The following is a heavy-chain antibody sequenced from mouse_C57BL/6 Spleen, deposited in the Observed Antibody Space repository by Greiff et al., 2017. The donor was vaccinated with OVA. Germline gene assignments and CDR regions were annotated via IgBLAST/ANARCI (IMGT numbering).Heavy chain of an antibody. V-gene: IGHV7-3*01. CDR1: GFTFTDYY. CDR2: IRNKANGYTT. J-gene: IGHJ4*01. CDR3: ARYDGYLYYAMDY. D-gene: IGHD2-3*01. Sequence: DVHLVESGGGLVQPGGSLSLSCAASGFTFTDYYMSWVRQPPGKALEWLGFIRNKANGYTTEYSASVKGRFTISRDNSQSILYLQMNALRAEDSATYYCARYDGYLYYAMDYWGQGTSVTVSS.